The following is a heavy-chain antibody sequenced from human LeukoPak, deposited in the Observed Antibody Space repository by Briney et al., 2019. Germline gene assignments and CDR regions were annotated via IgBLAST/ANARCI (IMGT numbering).Heavy chain of an antibody. CDR3: ARDRLWYPPVYYYYGMDV. D-gene: IGHD2-15*01. CDR1: GFPVSSNY. Sequence: GGSLRLSCAASGFPVSSNYMSWVRQAPGEGLEWVAVISYDGSNKYYADSVKGRFTISRDNSKNTLYLQMNSLRAEDTAVYNCARDRLWYPPVYYYYGMDVWGQGTTVTVSS. J-gene: IGHJ6*02. CDR2: ISYDGSNK. V-gene: IGHV3-30*03.